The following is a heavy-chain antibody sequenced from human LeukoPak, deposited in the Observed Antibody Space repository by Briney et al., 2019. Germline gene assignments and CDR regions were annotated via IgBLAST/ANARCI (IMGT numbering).Heavy chain of an antibody. CDR3: ARDGIDSSSGISYYYYMAV. CDR2: IYSHGGT. D-gene: IGHD3-22*01. CDR1: GFTVSNNY. J-gene: IGHJ6*03. V-gene: IGHV3-66*01. Sequence: GGSLRLSCAASGFTVSNNYMSWVRQAPGKGLEWVSLIYSHGGTNYADSVKGRFTISRDNSKNTLYLQMNSLRAEDTAVYYCARDGIDSSSGISYYYYMAVWGKGTTVTVSS.